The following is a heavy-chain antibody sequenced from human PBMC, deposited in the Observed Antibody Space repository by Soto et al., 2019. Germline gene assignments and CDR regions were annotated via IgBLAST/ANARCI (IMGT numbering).Heavy chain of an antibody. CDR1: GGSISSSSYY. CDR3: ARQNLAYCSGGSCYGMDV. CDR2: IYYSGST. V-gene: IGHV4-39*01. D-gene: IGHD2-15*01. Sequence: SETVSLTSTVSGGSISSSSYYWGWIRQPPGKGLEWIGSIYYSGSTYYNPSLKSRVTISVDTSKNQFSLKLSSVTAADTAVYYCARQNLAYCSGGSCYGMDVWGQGTTVTVSS. J-gene: IGHJ6*02.